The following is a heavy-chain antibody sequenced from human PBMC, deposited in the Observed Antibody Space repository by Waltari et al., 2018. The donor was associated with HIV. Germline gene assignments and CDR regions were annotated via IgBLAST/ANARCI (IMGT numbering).Heavy chain of an antibody. Sequence: QVQLQESGPGLVKPSGTLSLTCAVSGGSISSSNWWSWVRQPPGKGLEWIGEIYHSGSTNYNPSLKSRVTISVDKSKNQFSLKLSSVTAADTAVYYCARDHRDARVATILYYGMDVWGQGTTVTVSS. CDR2: IYHSGST. CDR3: ARDHRDARVATILYYGMDV. J-gene: IGHJ6*02. CDR1: GGSISSSNW. V-gene: IGHV4-4*02. D-gene: IGHD5-12*01.